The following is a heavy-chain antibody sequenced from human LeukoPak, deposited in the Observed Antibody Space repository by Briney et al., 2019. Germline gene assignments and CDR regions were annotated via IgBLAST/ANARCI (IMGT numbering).Heavy chain of an antibody. CDR2: IHYSGSA. Sequence: NSSETLSLTCTVSGGSISSSSYYWGWIRQPPGKGLEWIGYIHYSGSANYNPSLKSRVTISVDASKNQFSLKLSSVTAADTAVYYCARSYGSGNYFDYWGQGTRVTVSS. CDR1: GGSISSSSYY. V-gene: IGHV4-61*05. CDR3: ARSYGSGNYFDY. J-gene: IGHJ4*02. D-gene: IGHD3-10*01.